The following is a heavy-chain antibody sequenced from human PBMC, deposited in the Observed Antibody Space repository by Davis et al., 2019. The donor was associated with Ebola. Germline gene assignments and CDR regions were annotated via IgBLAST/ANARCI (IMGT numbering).Heavy chain of an antibody. Sequence: PSETLSLTCTVSGGSISSSSYYWGWIRQPPGKGLEWIGSIYYSGSTNYNPSLKSRVTISVDTSKNQFSLKLSSVTAADTAVYYCARVPYYDYIWGSYRSSLFDYWGQGTLVTVSS. CDR2: IYYSGST. CDR3: ARVPYYDYIWGSYRSSLFDY. V-gene: IGHV4-39*07. CDR1: GGSISSSSYY. D-gene: IGHD3-16*02. J-gene: IGHJ4*02.